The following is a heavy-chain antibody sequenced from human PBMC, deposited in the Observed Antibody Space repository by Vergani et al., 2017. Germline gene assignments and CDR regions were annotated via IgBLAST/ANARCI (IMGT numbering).Heavy chain of an antibody. V-gene: IGHV5-51*01. CDR1: EYSFGHYW. D-gene: IGHD1-1*01. CDR2: IYPANSDT. J-gene: IGHJ4*02. CDR3: ARHTTYTDS. Sequence: EVALVQSGPEMRKPGESLKISCKGSEYSFGHYWIGWMRQIPGKGLEWMGIIYPANSDTRYSPSFQGQVTISADKSISTALLQWDSLKASDTALYYCARHTTYTDSWGQGTLVTVSS.